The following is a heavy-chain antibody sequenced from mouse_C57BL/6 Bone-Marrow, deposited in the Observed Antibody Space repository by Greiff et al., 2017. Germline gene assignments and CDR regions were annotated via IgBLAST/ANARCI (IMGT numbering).Heavy chain of an antibody. CDR3: ARLEGLRPFAY. V-gene: IGHV1-54*01. Sequence: QVQLKQSGAELVRPGTSVKVSCKASGYAFTNYLIEWVKQRPGQGLEWIGVINPGSGGTNYNEKFKGKATLTADKSSSTAYMQLSSLTSEDSAVYFCARLEGLRPFAYWGQGTLVTVSA. CDR1: GYAFTNYL. J-gene: IGHJ3*01. D-gene: IGHD2-4*01. CDR2: INPGSGGT.